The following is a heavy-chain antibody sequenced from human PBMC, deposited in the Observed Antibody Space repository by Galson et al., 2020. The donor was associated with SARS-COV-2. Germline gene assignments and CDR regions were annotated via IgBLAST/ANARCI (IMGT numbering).Heavy chain of an antibody. D-gene: IGHD1-7*01. Sequence: GGSLRLSCPASGFTFNTYGMHWVRQAPGKGPEWVAFIRYDGINKYYTDSVKGRFTLSRDNSKNTLYLEMKSLRPEDTAIYYCAKDQGTWNYYGMDVWGQGTTVTVSS. CDR2: IRYDGINK. V-gene: IGHV3-30*02. CDR3: AKDQGTWNYYGMDV. CDR1: GFTFNTYG. J-gene: IGHJ6*02.